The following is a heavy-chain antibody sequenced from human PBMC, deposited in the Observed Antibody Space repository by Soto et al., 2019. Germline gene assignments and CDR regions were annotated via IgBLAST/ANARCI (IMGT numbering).Heavy chain of an antibody. CDR1: GFPFSAYN. J-gene: IGHJ4*02. CDR2: ITVGSSHI. CDR3: SRSPEVGVRGAY. Sequence: EVQLVESGGGLVKPGGSLRLSCTGSGFPFSAYNINWVRQPPGKGLEWVSSITVGSSHIYQPNSMKGRFTISRDDAKNSVYLQIDSLRDEDTALYYCSRSPEVGVRGAYWGQGTLVTVSS. D-gene: IGHD3-16*01. V-gene: IGHV3-21*01.